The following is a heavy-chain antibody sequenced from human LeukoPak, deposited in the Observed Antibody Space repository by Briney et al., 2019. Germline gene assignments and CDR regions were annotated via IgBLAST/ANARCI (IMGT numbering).Heavy chain of an antibody. D-gene: IGHD3-9*01. J-gene: IGHJ4*02. V-gene: IGHV3-21*06. CDR2: ISNSRYYI. CDR1: GFTFNTYG. Sequence: GGSLRLSCAASGFTFNTYGMNWVRQAPGKGLEWISSISNSRYYIYYADSVKGRFTISRDNAQNSLYLQMNSLRADDTAVYYCATSEFNILTGYNDYWGQGTLVSVS. CDR3: ATSEFNILTGYNDY.